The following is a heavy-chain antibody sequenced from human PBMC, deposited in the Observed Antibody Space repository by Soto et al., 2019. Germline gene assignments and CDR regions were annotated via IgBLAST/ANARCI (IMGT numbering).Heavy chain of an antibody. J-gene: IGHJ4*02. Sequence: EVQVLESGGGLVQPGGSQRLSCPASGFTFNIYAMSWVRQVPGKGLEWVSTISNSGSTHSADSMKGRFTISRDNSKNTVYLQMNSLRAEDTAVYYCAKLLGISGWSFDYWGQGTLVTVSS. V-gene: IGHV3-23*01. D-gene: IGHD3-22*01. CDR2: ISNSGST. CDR1: GFTFNIYA. CDR3: AKLLGISGWSFDY.